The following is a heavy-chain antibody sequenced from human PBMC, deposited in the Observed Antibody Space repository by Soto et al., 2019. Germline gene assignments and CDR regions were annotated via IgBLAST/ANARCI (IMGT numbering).Heavy chain of an antibody. Sequence: EVQLLESGGGLVQPGGSLRLSCEASGFIFSTHAMSWVRQAPGKGLEWVSGVTASGGSTYYADSVKGRFSMSRDNSKNTLYLQMSSLRAEDTAVYYCAKDRRLIVNYFDYWGQGTLVTVSS. CDR2: VTASGGST. CDR3: AKDRRLIVNYFDY. D-gene: IGHD3-16*02. V-gene: IGHV3-23*01. J-gene: IGHJ4*02. CDR1: GFIFSTHA.